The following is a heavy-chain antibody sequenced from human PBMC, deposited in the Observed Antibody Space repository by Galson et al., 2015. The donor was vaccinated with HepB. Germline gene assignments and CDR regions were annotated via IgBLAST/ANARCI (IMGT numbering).Heavy chain of an antibody. J-gene: IGHJ6*02. D-gene: IGHD2-2*02. CDR2: TSSSSSYT. V-gene: IGHV3-11*05. CDR3: ARGYCSSTRCYNGDV. Sequence: LRLSCAASGFTFTDYYLTWIRQAPGKGLEWISYTSSSSSYTFYADSVKGRFTMSRDNAKNSVYLQMNSLRADDTAVYYCARGYCSSTRCYNGDVWGQGTTVTVSS. CDR1: GFTFTDYY.